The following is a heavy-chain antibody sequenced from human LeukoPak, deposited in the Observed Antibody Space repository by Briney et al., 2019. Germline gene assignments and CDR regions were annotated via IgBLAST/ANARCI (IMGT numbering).Heavy chain of an antibody. CDR2: ISAYNGKT. V-gene: IGHV1-18*01. CDR1: GYTFTSYG. Sequence: GASVKVSCKASGYTFTSYGISWVRQAPGQGVEWMGWISAYNGKTNYAQKLQGRVNMTTDTSTSTAYMELRSLRSDDTAVYYSAAEVRGVSGEVWFDPWGQGTLVTVSS. CDR3: AAEVRGVSGEVWFDP. D-gene: IGHD3-10*01. J-gene: IGHJ5*02.